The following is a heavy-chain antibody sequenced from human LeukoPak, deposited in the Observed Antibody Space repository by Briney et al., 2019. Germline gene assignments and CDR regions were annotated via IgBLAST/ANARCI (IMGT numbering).Heavy chain of an antibody. CDR3: ARGNSDRFPPYMDY. V-gene: IGHV4-38-2*02. J-gene: IGHJ4*02. CDR2: IYHSGST. CDR1: GYSISSGYY. Sequence: SETLSLTCIVSGYSISSGYYWGWIRQSPGKGLEWIGTIYHSGSTYYNPSLKSRVTISVDTSKNQISLRLSSVTAADTAIYYCARGNSDRFPPYMDYWGQGILVIVSS. D-gene: IGHD2-21*01.